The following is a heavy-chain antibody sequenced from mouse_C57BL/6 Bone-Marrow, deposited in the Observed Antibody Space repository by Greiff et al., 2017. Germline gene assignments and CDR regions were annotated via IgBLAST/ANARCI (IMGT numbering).Heavy chain of an antibody. CDR1: GYAFSSSW. D-gene: IGHD1-1*01. CDR2: IYPGDGDT. Sequence: VKLVESGPELVKPGASVKISCKASGYAFSSSWMNWVKQRPGKGLEWIGRIYPGDGDTNYNGKFKGKATLTADKSSSTAYMQLSSLTSEDSAVYFCAREGYYYGSSSYYYAMDYWGQGTSVTVSS. CDR3: AREGYYYGSSSYYYAMDY. V-gene: IGHV1-82*01. J-gene: IGHJ4*01.